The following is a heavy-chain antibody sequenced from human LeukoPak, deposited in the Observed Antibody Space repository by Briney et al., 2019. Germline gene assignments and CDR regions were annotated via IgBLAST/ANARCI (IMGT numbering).Heavy chain of an antibody. D-gene: IGHD3-9*01. CDR1: GGSFSGYY. V-gene: IGHV4-34*01. Sequence: SETLSLTCAVYGGSFSGYYWSWIRQPPGKGLEWIGEINHSGSTNYNPSLESRVTMSVDTSKNQFSLELNSVTAADTAVYYCAVTKGRLGFDPWGQGTLVTVSS. CDR3: AVTKGRLGFDP. CDR2: INHSGST. J-gene: IGHJ5*02.